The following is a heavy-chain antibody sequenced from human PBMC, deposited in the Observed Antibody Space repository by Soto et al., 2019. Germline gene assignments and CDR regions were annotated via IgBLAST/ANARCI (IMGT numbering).Heavy chain of an antibody. Sequence: GGSLRLSCAASGFTFSSYSMNWVRQAPGKGLEWVSSISSSSYIYYADSVKGRFTISRDNAKNSLYLQMNSLRAEDTAVYYCARVSDRVRYFDYWGQGTLVTVSS. CDR2: ISSSSYI. CDR1: GFTFSSYS. V-gene: IGHV3-21*01. J-gene: IGHJ4*02. D-gene: IGHD3-10*01. CDR3: ARVSDRVRYFDY.